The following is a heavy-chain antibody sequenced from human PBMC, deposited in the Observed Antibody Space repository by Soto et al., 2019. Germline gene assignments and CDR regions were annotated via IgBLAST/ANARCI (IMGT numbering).Heavy chain of an antibody. CDR3: ARGAVTGSPHYYYAMDV. J-gene: IGHJ6*02. D-gene: IGHD2-8*02. Sequence: PGGSLRLSCAASGLIFSDYYMSWIRQAPGKGLEWVSYIGSSGSTIYYADSVKGRFTISRDNAKKSLYLQMNSLRVEDTAVYYCARGAVTGSPHYYYAMDVWGQGATVTVSS. V-gene: IGHV3-11*01. CDR1: GLIFSDYY. CDR2: IGSSGSTI.